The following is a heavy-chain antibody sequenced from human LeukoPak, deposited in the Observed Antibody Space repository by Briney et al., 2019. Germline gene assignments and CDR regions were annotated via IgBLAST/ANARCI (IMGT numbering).Heavy chain of an antibody. V-gene: IGHV3-30*02. CDR1: GFTFSSYG. Sequence: GGSLRLSCAASGFTFSSYGMHWVRQAPGKGLEWVAFIRYDGSNKYYADSVKGRFTISRDNSKNTLYLQMNSLRAEDTAVYYCAKDRYSGYDIYYYYYYMDVWGKGTTVTISS. D-gene: IGHD5-12*01. CDR3: AKDRYSGYDIYYYYYYMDV. J-gene: IGHJ6*03. CDR2: IRYDGSNK.